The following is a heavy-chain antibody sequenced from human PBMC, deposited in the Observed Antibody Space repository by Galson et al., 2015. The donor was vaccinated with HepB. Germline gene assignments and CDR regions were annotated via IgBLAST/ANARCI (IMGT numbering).Heavy chain of an antibody. CDR3: AKDLIRIQLWFTSSDAFDI. D-gene: IGHD5-18*01. V-gene: IGHV3-23*01. CDR2: ISGSGGST. J-gene: IGHJ3*02. CDR1: GFTFSSYA. Sequence: SLRLSCAASGFTFSSYAMSWVRQAPGKGLEWVSAISGSGGSTYYADSVKGRFTISRDNSKNTLYLQMNSLRAEDTAVYYCAKDLIRIQLWFTSSDAFDIWGQGTMVTVSS.